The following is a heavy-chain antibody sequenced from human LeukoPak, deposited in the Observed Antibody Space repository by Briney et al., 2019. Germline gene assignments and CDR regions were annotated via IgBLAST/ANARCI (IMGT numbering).Heavy chain of an antibody. D-gene: IGHD3-16*01. J-gene: IGHJ4*02. CDR1: GFTFSSYG. CDR2: IRYDGSNK. CDR3: AKGGGGVLAS. V-gene: IGHV3-30*02. Sequence: GGSVRLSCAASGFTFSSYGMHWVRQAPGKGLEWVAFIRYDGSNKYYADSVKGRFTISRDNSKNTLFLQMNSLKADDTAVYYCAKGGGGVLASWGQGTLVTVSS.